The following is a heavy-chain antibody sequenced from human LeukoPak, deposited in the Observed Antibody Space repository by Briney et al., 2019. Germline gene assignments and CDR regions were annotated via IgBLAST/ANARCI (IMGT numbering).Heavy chain of an antibody. V-gene: IGHV4-31*03. CDR1: GGSISSGGYY. J-gene: IGHJ4*02. D-gene: IGHD5-24*01. Sequence: SETLSLTCTVSGGSISSGGYYWSWIRQHPGKGLEWIGYIYYSGSTYYNPSLKSRVTISVDTSKNQFSLKLSSVTAADTAVYYCARVHRDGYSTLHYFDYWGQGTLVTVSS. CDR3: ARVHRDGYSTLHYFDY. CDR2: IYYSGST.